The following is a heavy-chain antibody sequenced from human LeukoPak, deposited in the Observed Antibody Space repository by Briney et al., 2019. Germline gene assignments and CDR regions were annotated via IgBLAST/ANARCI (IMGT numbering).Heavy chain of an antibody. CDR2: IYYSGST. D-gene: IGHD5-18*01. CDR3: ARSYSYGPARGMDV. V-gene: IGHV4-59*08. J-gene: IGHJ6*02. Sequence: SETLSLTCTVSGGSISSYYWSWIRQPPGKGQEWIGYIYYSGSTNYNPSLKSRVTISVDTSKNQFSLKLSSVTAADTAVYYCARSYSYGPARGMDVWGQGTTVTVSS. CDR1: GGSISSYY.